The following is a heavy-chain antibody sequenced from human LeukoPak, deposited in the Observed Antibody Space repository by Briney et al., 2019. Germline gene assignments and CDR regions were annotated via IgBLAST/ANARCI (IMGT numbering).Heavy chain of an antibody. J-gene: IGHJ4*02. Sequence: ASVKVSCKASGYIFTSYYMYWVRQAPGQGLEWMGGIIPIFGTANYAQKFQGRVTITADKSTSTAYMELSSLRSDDTAVYYCARASIGGYDLDYWGQGTLVTVSS. CDR3: ARASIGGYDLDY. D-gene: IGHD5-12*01. V-gene: IGHV1-69*06. CDR1: GYIFTSYY. CDR2: IIPIFGTA.